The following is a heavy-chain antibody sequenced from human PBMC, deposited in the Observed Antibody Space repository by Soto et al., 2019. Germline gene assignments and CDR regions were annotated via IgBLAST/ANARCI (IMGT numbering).Heavy chain of an antibody. CDR1: GFTFSSYA. CDR3: AKLRDFVVLPAGILDY. D-gene: IGHD2-8*01. J-gene: IGHJ4*02. Sequence: EVQLLESGGGLVQPGGSLRLTCAASGFTFSSYAISWIRLSPGKGLEWVSVISGGGHNTYYTPSVKGRFTISRDDFKNTVYLQMNSLRPEDTAMYYCAKLRDFVVLPAGILDYCGPGTLVTVSS. CDR2: ISGGGHNT. V-gene: IGHV3-23*01.